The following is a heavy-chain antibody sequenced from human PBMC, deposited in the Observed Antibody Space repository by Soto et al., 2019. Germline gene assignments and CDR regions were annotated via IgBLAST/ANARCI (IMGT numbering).Heavy chain of an antibody. J-gene: IGHJ4*02. CDR3: ARSHIVPRLFMYPYDY. Sequence: ASETLSLTCTVSGVSISSYYWSWIRQPPGKGLEWIGYIYYSGSTNYNPSLKSRVTISVDTSKNQFSLKLSSVTAADTAVYYCARSHIVPRLFMYPYDYWGQGSLVTVSS. CDR1: GVSISSYY. D-gene: IGHD6-6*01. CDR2: IYYSGST. V-gene: IGHV4-59*08.